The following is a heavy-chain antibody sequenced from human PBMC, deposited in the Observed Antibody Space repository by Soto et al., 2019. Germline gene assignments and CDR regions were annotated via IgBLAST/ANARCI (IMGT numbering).Heavy chain of an antibody. Sequence: WETLSLTCAVYGGSFSGYYWSWIRQPPGKGLEWIGEINHSGSTNYNPSLKSRVTISVDTSKNQFSLKLSSVTAADTAVYYCARAIPIVVVPAYYYYFDYWGQGTLVTVSS. D-gene: IGHD2-2*01. CDR2: INHSGST. CDR3: ARAIPIVVVPAYYYYFDY. CDR1: GGSFSGYY. J-gene: IGHJ4*02. V-gene: IGHV4-34*01.